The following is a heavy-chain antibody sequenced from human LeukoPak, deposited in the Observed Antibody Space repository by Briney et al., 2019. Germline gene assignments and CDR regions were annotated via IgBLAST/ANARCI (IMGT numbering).Heavy chain of an antibody. D-gene: IGHD3-3*01. CDR1: GGSISSYY. J-gene: IGHJ4*02. CDR3: ARKHYDFWSGYYDY. CDR2: IYYSGST. Sequence: SETLSLTCTVSGGSISSYYWSWIRQPPGKGLEWIGYIYYSGSTTYNPSLKSRVTISVDTSKNQFSLKLSSVTAADTAVYYCARKHYDFWSGYYDYWGQGTLVTVSS. V-gene: IGHV4-59*01.